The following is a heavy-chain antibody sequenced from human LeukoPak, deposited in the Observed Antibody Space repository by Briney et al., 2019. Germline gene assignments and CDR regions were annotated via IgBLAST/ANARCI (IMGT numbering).Heavy chain of an antibody. V-gene: IGHV3-21*01. CDR2: IGSVTTYI. CDR3: ARAIAVAGTYHFDY. D-gene: IGHD6-19*01. Sequence: GGSLRLSCAASGFTFSDYTMNWVRQPPGKGLEWVSSIGSVTTYIYYADSVKGRFTISRDNAKNSLYLQMNSLRAEDTAVYYCARAIAVAGTYHFDYWGQGTLVTVSS. J-gene: IGHJ4*02. CDR1: GFTFSDYT.